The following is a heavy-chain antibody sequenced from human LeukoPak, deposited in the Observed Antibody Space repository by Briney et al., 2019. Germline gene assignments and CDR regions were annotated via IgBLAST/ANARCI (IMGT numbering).Heavy chain of an antibody. Sequence: SVKVSCKAPGGTFSSYAISWVRQAPGQGLEWMGGIIPIFGTANYAQKFQGRVTITADESTSTAYMELSSLRSEDTAVYYCARSITIFGVVIPETFYYYYYGMDVWGQGTTVTVSS. D-gene: IGHD3-3*01. CDR1: GGTFSSYA. J-gene: IGHJ6*02. CDR3: ARSITIFGVVIPETFYYYYYGMDV. CDR2: IIPIFGTA. V-gene: IGHV1-69*01.